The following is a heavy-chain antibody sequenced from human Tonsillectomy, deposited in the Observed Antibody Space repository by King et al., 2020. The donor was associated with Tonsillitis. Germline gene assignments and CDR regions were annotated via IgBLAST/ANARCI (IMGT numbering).Heavy chain of an antibody. V-gene: IGHV3-30*04. CDR2: ISYDGTNK. Sequence: VQLVESGGGVVQPGRSLRLSCAASGFTFSTYAMHWVRQAPGKGLEWVAVISYDGTNKHYADSVKGRFTISRDNSKNTLYLQMNSLRAEDTAVYYCARDRDCSSASCCNAFDIWGQGTMVTVSS. D-gene: IGHD2-2*01. CDR3: ARDRDCSSASCCNAFDI. CDR1: GFTFSTYA. J-gene: IGHJ3*02.